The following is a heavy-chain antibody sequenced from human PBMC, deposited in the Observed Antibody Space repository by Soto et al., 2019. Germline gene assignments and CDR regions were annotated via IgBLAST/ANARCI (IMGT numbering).Heavy chain of an antibody. CDR1: GGSVSSYY. Sequence: NPSETLSLTCTVSGGSVSSYYWSWIRQPPGKGLEWIGYIYYSGSTNYNPSLKSRVTISVDTSKNQFSLKLSSVTAADTAVYYCASSREYSPRGAFDIWGQGTMVTVSS. CDR3: ASSREYSPRGAFDI. CDR2: IYYSGST. J-gene: IGHJ3*02. D-gene: IGHD5-12*01. V-gene: IGHV4-59*02.